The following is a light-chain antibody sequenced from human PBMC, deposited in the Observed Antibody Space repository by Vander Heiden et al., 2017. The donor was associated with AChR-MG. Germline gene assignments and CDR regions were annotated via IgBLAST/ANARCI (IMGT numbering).Light chain of an antibody. Sequence: DIQMTQSPSSLSASLADRVTITCRASQSITRDLNWYQQRPGKAPKLLIYAASSLHSGVPSRFSGSGSGTDFTLTISSLQPEDFATYYCQQSRGTFGQGTKVEI. CDR1: QSITRD. J-gene: IGKJ1*01. CDR3: QQSRGT. V-gene: IGKV1-39*01. CDR2: AAS.